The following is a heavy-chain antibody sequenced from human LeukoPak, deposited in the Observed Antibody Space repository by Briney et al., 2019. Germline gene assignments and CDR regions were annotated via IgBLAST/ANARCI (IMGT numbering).Heavy chain of an antibody. CDR2: IWPDGTNK. V-gene: IGHV3-30*02. Sequence: GRSLRLSCAASGFIFSSYGMHWVRQGPGKGLEWVAFIWPDGTNKYYRDSVKGRFTISRDNSKNTLYLQMNSLRAEDTAVYYCAKGVSGYCSGGSCYFDWFDPWGQGTLVTVSS. J-gene: IGHJ5*02. D-gene: IGHD2-15*01. CDR1: GFIFSSYG. CDR3: AKGVSGYCSGGSCYFDWFDP.